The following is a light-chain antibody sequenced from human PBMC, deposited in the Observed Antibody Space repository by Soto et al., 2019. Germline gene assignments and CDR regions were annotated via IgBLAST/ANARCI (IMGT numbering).Light chain of an antibody. V-gene: IGLV2-23*01. Sequence: QSALAQPASVSVSPGQSITSSCTGTSDDVGAYNSVSWYQQLPHKAPQVILYKGTQRPSGVSSRFSGSTSGNAASLTISGLQADDEADYFCCSSAPESTYVFGTGTKVTVL. CDR3: CSSAPESTYV. CDR1: SDDVGAYNS. J-gene: IGLJ1*01. CDR2: KGT.